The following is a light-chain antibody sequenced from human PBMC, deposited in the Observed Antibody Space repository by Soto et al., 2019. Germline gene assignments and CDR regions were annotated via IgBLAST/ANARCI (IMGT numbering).Light chain of an antibody. Sequence: QSVLTQPPSVSAAPGQTVTISCSGSSSNIGNDFVSWYQHLPGTVPKLLIYDNNRRPSGTPDRFSGSKSGTSATLAITGLQTGDDADYYCATWDSRLSAAVFGGGTKLTVL. CDR2: DNN. J-gene: IGLJ3*02. V-gene: IGLV1-51*01. CDR3: ATWDSRLSAAV. CDR1: SSNIGNDF.